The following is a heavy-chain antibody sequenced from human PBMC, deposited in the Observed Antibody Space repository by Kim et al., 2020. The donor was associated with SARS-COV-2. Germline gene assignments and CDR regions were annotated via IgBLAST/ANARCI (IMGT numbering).Heavy chain of an antibody. V-gene: IGHV3-23*01. CDR2: IGATGDTT. D-gene: IGHD5-18*01. CDR1: GFSFSNYA. J-gene: IGHJ6*02. Sequence: GGSLRLSCAASGFSFSNYAMTWVRQAPGKGLQWVSGIGATGDTTDYAESVKGRFTISRDSSKNTLYLQMNSLTGDYTAVYYCARLPRGYSHGASYSLDVWGQGTTLTVSS. CDR3: ARLPRGYSHGASYSLDV.